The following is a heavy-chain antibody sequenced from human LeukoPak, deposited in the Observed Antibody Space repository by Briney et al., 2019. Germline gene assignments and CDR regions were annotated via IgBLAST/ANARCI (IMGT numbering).Heavy chain of an antibody. CDR3: ARDPRPRSSTSCYSFDI. CDR1: GGTFSSYA. J-gene: IGHJ3*02. V-gene: IGHV1-69*05. Sequence: SVKVSCKASGGTFSSYAISWVRQAPGQGLEWMGGIIPIFGTANYAQKFQGRVTITTDESTSTAYMELSSLRSEDTAVYYCARDPRPRSSTSCYSFDIWGQGTMVTVSS. CDR2: IIPIFGTA. D-gene: IGHD2-2*01.